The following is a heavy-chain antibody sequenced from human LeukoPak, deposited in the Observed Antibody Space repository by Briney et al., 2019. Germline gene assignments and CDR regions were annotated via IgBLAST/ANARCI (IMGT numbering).Heavy chain of an antibody. CDR2: IYHTGST. D-gene: IGHD5-18*01. J-gene: IGHJ6*03. Sequence: SETLSLTCTISGGSVSDYYWSWIRQSPGKGLEWIGYIYHTGSTSYSPSLKSRVTISADTSKNQFSLKLSSVTAADTAVYYCAKTTEGGYSYGYFYYYYMDVWGKGTTVTISS. CDR1: GGSVSDYY. V-gene: IGHV4-59*02. CDR3: AKTTEGGYSYGYFYYYYMDV.